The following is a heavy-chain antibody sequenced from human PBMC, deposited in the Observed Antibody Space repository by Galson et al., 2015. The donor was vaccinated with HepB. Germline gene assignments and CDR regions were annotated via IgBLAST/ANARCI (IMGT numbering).Heavy chain of an antibody. V-gene: IGHV1-69*13. CDR1: GVTLSNFA. D-gene: IGHD3-10*01. CDR2: IIPMFGVL. CDR3: ARPNMDHEGSYCFDY. Sequence: SVKVSCKASGVTLSNFAISWVRQAPGQGLEWMGSIIPMFGVLHLARKFQGRVTMTADASTNTAYMELSSLRSEDTAVYFCARPNMDHEGSYCFDYWGQGTPVTVSS. J-gene: IGHJ4*02.